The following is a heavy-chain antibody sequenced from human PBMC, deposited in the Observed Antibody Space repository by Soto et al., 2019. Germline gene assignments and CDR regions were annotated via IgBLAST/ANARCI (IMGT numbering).Heavy chain of an antibody. CDR2: ISGSGGST. CDR1: GFTFSSYA. CDR3: AKDHWSPSWGSYRSGFDY. V-gene: IGHV3-23*01. J-gene: IGHJ4*02. Sequence: GGSLRLSCAASGFTFSSYAMSWVRRAPGKGLEWVSAISGSGGSTYYADSVKGRFTISRDNSKNTLYLQMNSLRAEDTAVYYCAKDHWSPSWGSYRSGFDYWGQGTLVTVSS. D-gene: IGHD3-16*02.